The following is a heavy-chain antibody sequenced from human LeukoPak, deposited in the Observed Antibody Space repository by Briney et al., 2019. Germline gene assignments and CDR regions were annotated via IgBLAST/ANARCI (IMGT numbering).Heavy chain of an antibody. D-gene: IGHD6-19*01. CDR2: ISSSGSTI. J-gene: IGHJ4*02. V-gene: IGHV3-11*01. CDR1: GFTFSDYY. Sequence: PGGSLRLSCAASGFTFSDYYMSLIRQAPGKGLEGVSYISSSGSTIYYADSVKGRFTISRDNAKNSLYLQMNSLRAEDTAVYYCARDRIAVAGTEFDYWGQGTLVTVSS. CDR3: ARDRIAVAGTEFDY.